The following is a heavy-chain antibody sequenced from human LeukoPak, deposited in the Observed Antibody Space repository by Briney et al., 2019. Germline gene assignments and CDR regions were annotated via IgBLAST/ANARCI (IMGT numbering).Heavy chain of an antibody. CDR1: GFTFSSYA. CDR2: ISGSGGST. CDR3: AKDSLPYYYDSSGYLPDDFDI. D-gene: IGHD3-22*01. Sequence: GGSLRLSCAASGFTFSSYAMSWVRQAPGKGLEWVSVISGSGGSTYYADSVKGRFTISRDNSKNTLSLQMNSLRAEDTAVYYCAKDSLPYYYDSSGYLPDDFDIWGQGTMVTVSS. J-gene: IGHJ3*02. V-gene: IGHV3-23*01.